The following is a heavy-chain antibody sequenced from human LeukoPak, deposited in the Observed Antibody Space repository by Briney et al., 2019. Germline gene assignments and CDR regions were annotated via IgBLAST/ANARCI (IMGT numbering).Heavy chain of an antibody. J-gene: IGHJ4*02. CDR3: TKDLTGYYGY. D-gene: IGHD3-9*01. CDR2: INTDGSTT. V-gene: IGHV3-74*01. Sequence: GGSLRLSCAVSGFTFSNFWMHWVRQAPGKGLVWVSRINTDGSTTTYADSVKGRFTISRDNAKNTLYLQMNSLRAEDTAIYYCTKDLTGYYGYWGQGTLVSVSS. CDR1: GFTFSNFW.